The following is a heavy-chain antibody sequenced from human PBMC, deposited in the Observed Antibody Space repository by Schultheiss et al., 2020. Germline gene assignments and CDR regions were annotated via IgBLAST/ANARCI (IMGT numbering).Heavy chain of an antibody. V-gene: IGHV3-21*04. CDR1: GFTFSSYS. CDR3: ARDRGGATDGGY. J-gene: IGHJ4*02. CDR2: ISGSGGST. Sequence: GGSLRLSCAASGFTFSSYSMNWVRQAPGKGLDWVSAISGSGGSTYYADSVKGRFTISRDNAKNSLYLQMNSLRAEDTAVYYCARDRGGATDGGYWGQGTLVTVSS. D-gene: IGHD1-26*01.